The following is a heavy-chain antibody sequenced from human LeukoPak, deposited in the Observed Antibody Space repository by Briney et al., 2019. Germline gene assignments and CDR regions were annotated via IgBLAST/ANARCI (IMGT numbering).Heavy chain of an antibody. CDR3: ASDKDIVVVPAAKFRDY. V-gene: IGHV3-21*01. D-gene: IGHD2-2*01. CDR2: ISSSSSYI. J-gene: IGHJ4*02. Sequence: GGSLRLSCAASGFTFSSYSMNWVRQAPGKGLEWVSSISSSSSYIYYADSVKGRFTISRDNAKNSLYLQMNSLRAEDTAVYYCASDKDIVVVPAAKFRDYWGQGTLVTVSS. CDR1: GFTFSSYS.